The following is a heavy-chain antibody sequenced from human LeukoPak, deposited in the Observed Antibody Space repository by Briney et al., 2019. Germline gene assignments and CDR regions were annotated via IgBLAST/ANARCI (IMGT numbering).Heavy chain of an antibody. CDR1: GGSISGYY. CDR2: IYYSGST. CDR3: GRIGGHLMDPHYNGLDV. D-gene: IGHD2/OR15-2a*01. J-gene: IGHJ6*02. V-gene: IGHV4-59*01. Sequence: SETLSLTCTVSGGSISGYYWSWIRQPPGKGLEWIGYIYYSGSTNYNPPLKSRVTISVDTSNNQLSLKLRSVTAADTALYYCGRIGGHLMDPHYNGLDVWGQGTTVTVSS.